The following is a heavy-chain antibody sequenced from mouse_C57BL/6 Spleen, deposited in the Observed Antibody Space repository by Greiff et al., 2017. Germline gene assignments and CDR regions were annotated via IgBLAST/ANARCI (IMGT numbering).Heavy chain of an antibody. V-gene: IGHV1-64*01. CDR3: AREGGNYFYARDY. CDR2: IHPNSGST. D-gene: IGHD2-1*01. CDR1: GYTFTSYW. J-gene: IGHJ4*01. Sequence: VQLQQPGAELVKPGASVKLSCKASGYTFTSYWMHWVQQRPGQGLEWIGMIHPNSGSTNSNAKFKSKATLTVDKSSSTAYMQLRSLTSEDSAVYYCAREGGNYFYARDYWGQGTSVNVSS.